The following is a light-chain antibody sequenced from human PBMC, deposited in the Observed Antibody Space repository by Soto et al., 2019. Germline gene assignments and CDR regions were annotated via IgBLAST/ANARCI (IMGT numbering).Light chain of an antibody. Sequence: QSVLTKVAYGSGSAGRWITISYTETSSDVGSYNLVSWYQQHPGKAPKLMIYEGSKRPSGVSNRFSGSKSGNTASLTISGLQAEDEADYYCCSYAGSSTYVFGTGTKVTVL. CDR3: CSYAGSSTYV. V-gene: IGLV2-23*01. J-gene: IGLJ1*01. CDR1: SSDVGSYNL. CDR2: EGS.